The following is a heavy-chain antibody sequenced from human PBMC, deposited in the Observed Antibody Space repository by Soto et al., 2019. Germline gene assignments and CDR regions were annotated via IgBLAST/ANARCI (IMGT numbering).Heavy chain of an antibody. J-gene: IGHJ6*03. D-gene: IGHD3-3*01. V-gene: IGHV3-9*01. CDR1: GFTFDDYA. CDR2: ISWNSGSI. CDR3: AKESYYDFWSGYPSYMDV. Sequence: DVQLVESGGGLVQPGRSLRLSCAASGFTFDDYAMHWVRQAPGKGLEWVSGISWNSGSIGYADSVKGRFTISRDNAKNSLYLQMNSLRAEDTALYYCAKESYYDFWSGYPSYMDVWGKGTTVTVSS.